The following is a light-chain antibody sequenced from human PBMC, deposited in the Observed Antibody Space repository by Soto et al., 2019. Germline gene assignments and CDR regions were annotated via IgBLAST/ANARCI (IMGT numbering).Light chain of an antibody. V-gene: IGLV2-11*01. CDR3: QSYDSSNRGV. J-gene: IGLJ3*02. CDR1: SSDVAAYNY. CDR2: DVS. Sequence: QSALTQPRSVSGSPGQSVTISCTGTSSDVAAYNYVSWYQQHPGKAPKLLICDVSRRPSGVPDRFSGSKSGNTASLTISGLQAEDEADYYCQSYDSSNRGVFGGGTQLTVL.